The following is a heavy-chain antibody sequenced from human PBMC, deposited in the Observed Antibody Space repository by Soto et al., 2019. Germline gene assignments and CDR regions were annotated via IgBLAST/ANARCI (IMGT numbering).Heavy chain of an antibody. Sequence: ASVKVSCKASGYTFTGYYMHWVRQAPGQGLEWMGWINPNSGGTNYAQKFQGRVTMTRDTSISTAYMELSRLRSDDTAVYYCAREPSHAGNWFDPWGQGTLVTVSS. CDR2: INPNSGGT. CDR3: AREPSHAGNWFDP. J-gene: IGHJ5*02. V-gene: IGHV1-2*02. D-gene: IGHD3-10*01. CDR1: GYTFTGYY.